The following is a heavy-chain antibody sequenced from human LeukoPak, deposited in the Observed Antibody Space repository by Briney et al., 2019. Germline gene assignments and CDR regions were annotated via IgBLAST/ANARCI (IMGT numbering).Heavy chain of an antibody. V-gene: IGHV4-4*02. J-gene: IGHJ3*02. CDR3: ARVGIAVAGTMSGAFDI. Sequence: SETLSLTCAVSGGSISSSNWWSWVRQPPGKGLEWIGEIYHSGSTNYNPSLKSRVTISVDKSKNQFSLKLSSVTAADTAVYYCARVGIAVAGTMSGAFDIWGQGTMVTVSS. CDR2: IYHSGST. CDR1: GGSISSSNW. D-gene: IGHD6-19*01.